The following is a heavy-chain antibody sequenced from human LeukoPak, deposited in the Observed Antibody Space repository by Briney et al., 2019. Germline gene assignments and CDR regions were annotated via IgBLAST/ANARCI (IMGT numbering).Heavy chain of an antibody. D-gene: IGHD3-10*01. J-gene: IGHJ5*02. V-gene: IGHV1-18*04. CDR1: GYTFTSYG. Sequence: ASVKVSCKASGYTFTSYGISWVRQAPGQGLEWMGWISAYNGNTNYAQKLQGRVTMTTDTSTSTAYMELGSLRSDDTAVYYCARGLTFGELSDWFDPWGQGTLVTVSS. CDR3: ARGLTFGELSDWFDP. CDR2: ISAYNGNT.